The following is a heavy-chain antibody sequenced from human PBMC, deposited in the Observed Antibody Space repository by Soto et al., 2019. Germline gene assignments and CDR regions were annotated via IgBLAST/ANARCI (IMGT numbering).Heavy chain of an antibody. CDR3: ARDYGDLMPTPPYY. CDR1: GFTFSSYS. CDR2: ISSSSSYI. J-gene: IGHJ4*02. V-gene: IGHV3-21*01. D-gene: IGHD4-17*01. Sequence: EVQLVESGGGLVKPGGSLRLSCAASGFTFSSYSMNWVRQAPGKGLEWVSSISSSSSYIYYADSVKGRFTISRDNAKNSLYLQMNSLRAEDTAVYYCARDYGDLMPTPPYYWGQGTLVTVSS.